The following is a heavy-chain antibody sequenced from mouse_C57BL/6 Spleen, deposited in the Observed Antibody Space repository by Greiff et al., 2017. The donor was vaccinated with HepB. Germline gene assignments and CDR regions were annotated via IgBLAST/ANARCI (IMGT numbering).Heavy chain of an antibody. CDR2: INPNNGGT. Sequence: VQLKQSGPELVKPGASVKIPCKASGYTFTDYNMDWVKQSHGKSLEWIGDINPNNGGTIYNQKFKGKATLTVDKSSSTAYMELRSLTSEDTAVYYCARERGNGNYDYYAMDYWGQGTSVTVSS. V-gene: IGHV1-18*01. D-gene: IGHD2-1*01. CDR3: ARERGNGNYDYYAMDY. J-gene: IGHJ4*01. CDR1: GYTFTDYN.